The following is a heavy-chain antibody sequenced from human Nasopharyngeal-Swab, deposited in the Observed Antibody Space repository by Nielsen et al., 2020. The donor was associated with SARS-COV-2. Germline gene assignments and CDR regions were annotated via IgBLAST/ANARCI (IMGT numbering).Heavy chain of an antibody. Sequence: GESLKISCAASGFTFSSYAMSWVRQAPGKGLEWVSVTEIGGITHYADSVKGRFTISRDNSKNTLYLQMNSLRAEDTAVYYCARVTNHGYGSGSYYTFYYYGMDVWGQGTTVTVSS. CDR1: GFTFSSYA. V-gene: IGHV3-66*02. J-gene: IGHJ6*02. CDR2: TEIGGIT. CDR3: ARVTNHGYGSGSYYTFYYYGMDV. D-gene: IGHD3-10*01.